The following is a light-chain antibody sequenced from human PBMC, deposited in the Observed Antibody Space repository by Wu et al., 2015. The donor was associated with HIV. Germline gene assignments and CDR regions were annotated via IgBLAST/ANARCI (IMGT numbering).Light chain of an antibody. V-gene: IGKV1-9*01. Sequence: QLTQSPDSLSASVGDKVTITCRASQGINNYLAWYQQKSGKAPRLLIYGASTLQGGVPSRFSGSGSGTDFTLTISNLQPGDSATYFCHQFYIHPRSFGQGTNLEI. CDR1: QGINNY. CDR3: HQFYIHPRS. CDR2: GAS. J-gene: IGKJ2*03.